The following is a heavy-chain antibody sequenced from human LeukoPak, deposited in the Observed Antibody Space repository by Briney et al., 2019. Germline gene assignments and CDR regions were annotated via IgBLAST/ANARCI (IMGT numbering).Heavy chain of an antibody. CDR2: IYYSGGA. D-gene: IGHD5-12*01. CDR3: ARLPSGGYDLDY. CDR1: GGSISSSSCY. Sequence: SETLSLTCTVSGGSISSSSCYWGWIRQPPGKGLEWIRSIYYSGGAYYNPSLESRVTISVDTSKNQFSLKLNSVTAADTAVYYCARLPSGGYDLDYWGQGTLVTVSS. V-gene: IGHV4-39*01. J-gene: IGHJ4*02.